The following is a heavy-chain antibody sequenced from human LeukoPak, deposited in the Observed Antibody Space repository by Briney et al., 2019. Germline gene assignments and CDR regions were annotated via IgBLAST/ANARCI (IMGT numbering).Heavy chain of an antibody. V-gene: IGHV1-3*03. D-gene: IGHD3-22*01. J-gene: IGHJ3*02. CDR1: GYTFTIYA. CDR3: ARYARHDMAFDI. CDR2: INAGNGNT. Sequence: ASVKVSFKASGYTFTIYAMHWVRQAPGQRLEWMGWINAGNGNTKYSQEFQGRVTITRDTSASTAYMELSSLRSEDMAVYYCARYARHDMAFDIWGQGTMVTVSS.